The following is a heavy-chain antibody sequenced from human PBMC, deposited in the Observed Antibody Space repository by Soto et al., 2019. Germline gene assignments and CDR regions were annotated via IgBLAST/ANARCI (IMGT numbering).Heavy chain of an antibody. CDR3: AKEYSSGWYGYYYMDV. Sequence: GGSLRLSCAASGFTFSSYAMSWVRQAPGKGLEWVSAIRGSGGSTYYADSVKGRFTISRDNSENTLYLQMNSLRAEDTAVYYCAKEYSSGWYGYYYMDVWGKGTTVTVSS. D-gene: IGHD6-19*01. CDR1: GFTFSSYA. J-gene: IGHJ6*03. V-gene: IGHV3-23*01. CDR2: IRGSGGST.